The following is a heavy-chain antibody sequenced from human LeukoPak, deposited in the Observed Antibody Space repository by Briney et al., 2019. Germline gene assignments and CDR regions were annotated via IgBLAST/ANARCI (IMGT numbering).Heavy chain of an antibody. Sequence: SETLSLTCTVSGGSISSSSYYWSWIRQPPGEGLECIGYIYYSGSTNYNPSLKSRVTISVDTSKNQFSLKLSSVTAADTAVYYCARCLGARGAHNWFDPWGQGTLVTVSS. CDR1: GGSISSSSYY. CDR2: IYYSGST. J-gene: IGHJ5*02. D-gene: IGHD3-10*01. V-gene: IGHV4-61*01. CDR3: ARCLGARGAHNWFDP.